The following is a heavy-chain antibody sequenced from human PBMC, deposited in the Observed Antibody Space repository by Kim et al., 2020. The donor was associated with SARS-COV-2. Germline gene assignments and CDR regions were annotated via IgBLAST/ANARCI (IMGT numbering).Heavy chain of an antibody. CDR3: AKGMRSSWSGYIPPYYYYGMDA. CDR1: GFTFDYYA. Sequence: GGSLRLSCAASGFTFDYYAMHWVRQAPGKGLEWVSGISWDSGSIGYADSVKGRFTISRDDAKNSLYLQMNSLRAEDTALYYCAKGMRSSWSGYIPPYYYYGMDACGQGTPVTASS. V-gene: IGHV3-9*01. CDR2: ISWDSGSI. J-gene: IGHJ6*02. D-gene: IGHD3-3*01.